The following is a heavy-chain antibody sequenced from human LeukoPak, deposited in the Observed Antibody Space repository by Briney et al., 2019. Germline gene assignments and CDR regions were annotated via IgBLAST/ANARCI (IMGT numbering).Heavy chain of an antibody. J-gene: IGHJ3*02. CDR1: GFTVSSNY. CDR3: ARGDYGDPDAFDI. D-gene: IGHD4-17*01. Sequence: PGGSLRLSCAASGFTVSSNYMSWVRQAPGKGLEWVSVIYSGGSTYYADSVKGRLTISRDNSKNTLYLQMNSLRAEDTAVYYCARGDYGDPDAFDIWGQGTMVTVSS. CDR2: IYSGGST. V-gene: IGHV3-66*01.